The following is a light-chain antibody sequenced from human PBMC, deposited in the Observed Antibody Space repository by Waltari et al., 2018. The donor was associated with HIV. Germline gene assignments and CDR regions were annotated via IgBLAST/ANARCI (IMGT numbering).Light chain of an antibody. CDR2: EST. CDR3: GTRDNDLGPVI. Sequence: SVLTQPPSKSAAPGQTVTISCAGHSSNIGANDVSWYQQRPGAAPRLIIYESTKRPSVISDRFSASKSDTTATLDIAGVQPGDEAMYFCGTRDNDLGPVILGGGTWVTVL. CDR1: SSNIGAND. J-gene: IGLJ2*01. V-gene: IGLV1-51*02.